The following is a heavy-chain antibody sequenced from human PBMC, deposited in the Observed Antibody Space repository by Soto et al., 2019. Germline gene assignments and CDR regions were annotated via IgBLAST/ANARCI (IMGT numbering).Heavy chain of an antibody. J-gene: IGHJ3*02. V-gene: IGHV1-2*04. CDR1: GYTFTGYY. CDR3: ARERGYCSGGSCRRADAFDI. D-gene: IGHD2-15*01. Sequence: GASVKVSCKASGYTFTGYYMHWVRQAPGQGLEWMGWINPNSGGTNYAQKFQGWVTMTRDTSISTAYMELSRLRSDDTAVYYCARERGYCSGGSCRRADAFDIWGQGTMVTVSS. CDR2: INPNSGGT.